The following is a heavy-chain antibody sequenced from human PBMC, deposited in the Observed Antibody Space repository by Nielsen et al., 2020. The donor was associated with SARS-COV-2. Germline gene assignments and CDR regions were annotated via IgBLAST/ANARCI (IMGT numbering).Heavy chain of an antibody. Sequence: SETLSLTCTVSGGSISSYYWSWIRQPPGKGLEWIGYIYYSGSTNYNPSLKSRVTISVDTSKNQFSLKLSSVTAADTAVYYCARVGTVGYYYYMDVWGKGTTVTVSS. CDR1: GGSISSYY. CDR2: IYYSGST. V-gene: IGHV4-59*01. CDR3: ARVGTVGYYYYMDV. D-gene: IGHD1-26*01. J-gene: IGHJ6*03.